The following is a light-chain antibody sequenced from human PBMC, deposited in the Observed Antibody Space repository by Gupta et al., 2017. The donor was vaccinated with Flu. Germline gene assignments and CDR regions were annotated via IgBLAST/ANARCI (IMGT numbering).Light chain of an antibody. V-gene: IGLV2-8*01. CDR2: EVT. CDR3: SSYAGNNNVV. J-gene: IGLJ3*02. Sequence: QSALNQPHSASGSPGQSVTISCTGTSSDVGGSNYVSWYQQHPGKAPKLMIYEVTKRSSGVPDRFSGSKSANTASLIVSGLQAEDEADYYCSSYAGNNNVVFGGGTKLTVL. CDR1: SSDVGGSNY.